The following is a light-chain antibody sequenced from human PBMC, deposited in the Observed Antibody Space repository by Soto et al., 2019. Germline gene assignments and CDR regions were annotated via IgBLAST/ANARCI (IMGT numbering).Light chain of an antibody. J-gene: IGKJ5*01. CDR2: GAS. V-gene: IGKV3-20*01. CDR1: QSINSAN. CDR3: QHYDRSVPIT. Sequence: EFVLTQSPGTLSLSQGEGATLSCRTSQSINSANLAWYQQKPGQAPRLLIYGASVRATGIPDRFSGGGSGTDFTLTISRLEPEDFAVYYCQHYDRSVPITFGQGTRLEIK.